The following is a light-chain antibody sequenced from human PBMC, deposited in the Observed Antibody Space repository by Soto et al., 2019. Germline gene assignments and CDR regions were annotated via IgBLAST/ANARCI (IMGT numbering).Light chain of an antibody. Sequence: QPVLTQPPSVAAAPGQRVTIFCTGSSSNIGAGYDVHWYQQLPGTAPKLLIYGDSIRPSGVRDRFCGAKSGTSASLAITGRQAEDESDYYCQSYYSSLSGSYVFGTGTKVTVL. V-gene: IGLV1-40*01. CDR2: GDS. J-gene: IGLJ1*01. CDR3: QSYYSSLSGSYV. CDR1: SSNIGAGYD.